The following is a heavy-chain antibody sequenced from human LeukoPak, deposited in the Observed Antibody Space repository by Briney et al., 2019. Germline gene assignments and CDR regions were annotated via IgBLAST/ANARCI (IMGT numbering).Heavy chain of an antibody. CDR1: GFTFSGSA. Sequence: GGSLRLSCAASGFTFSGSAMHWVRQASGKGLEWVARIRSKANSYATAYAASVKGRFTISRDDSKNTAYLQMNSLKTEDTAVYYCTSIAARPWATYYYYMDVWGKGTTVTVSS. D-gene: IGHD6-6*01. CDR2: IRSKANSYAT. V-gene: IGHV3-73*01. J-gene: IGHJ6*03. CDR3: TSIAARPWATYYYYMDV.